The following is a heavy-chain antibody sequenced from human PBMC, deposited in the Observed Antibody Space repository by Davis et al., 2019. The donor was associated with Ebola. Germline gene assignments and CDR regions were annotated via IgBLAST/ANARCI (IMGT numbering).Heavy chain of an antibody. CDR2: MYYRGDT. D-gene: IGHD3-10*01. Sequence: MPSETLSLTCTVSGGSISNYYWSWIRQPPGKGLEWIGYMYYRGDTNYIPSLKSRVTISLDTSNNQFSLKLTSVTAADTAVYYCASTYGAGSYWYFEHWGQGALITVSS. CDR1: GGSISNYY. CDR3: ASTYGAGSYWYFEH. J-gene: IGHJ4*02. V-gene: IGHV4-59*01.